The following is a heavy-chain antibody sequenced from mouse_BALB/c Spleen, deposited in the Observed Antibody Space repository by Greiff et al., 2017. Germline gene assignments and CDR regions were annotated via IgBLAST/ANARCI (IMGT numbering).Heavy chain of an antibody. J-gene: IGHJ2*01. Sequence: EVKLMESGPELVKPGASVKMSCKASGYTFTSYVMHWVKQSHGKSLEWIGDINPNNGGTIYNQKFKGKATLTVDKSSSTAYMELRSLTSEDTAVYYCARGEGFTTVVATDFDYWGQGTTLTVSS. D-gene: IGHD1-1*01. V-gene: IGHV1-18*01. CDR3: ARGEGFTTVVATDFDY. CDR1: GYTFTSYV. CDR2: INPNNGGT.